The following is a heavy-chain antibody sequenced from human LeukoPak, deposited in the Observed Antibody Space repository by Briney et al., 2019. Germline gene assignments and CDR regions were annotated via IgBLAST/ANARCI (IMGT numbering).Heavy chain of an antibody. V-gene: IGHV3-64D*09. D-gene: IGHD3-10*01. CDR2: ISSNGGST. CDR1: GFTFSSYA. J-gene: IGHJ4*02. CDR3: ARRLRGLITYYFDY. Sequence: GGSLRLSCSASGFTFSSYAMHWVRQAPGKGLEYVSAISSNGGSTYYADSVKGRFTISRDNSKNTLYLQMSSLRAEDTAVYYCARRLRGLITYYFDYWGQGTLVTVSS.